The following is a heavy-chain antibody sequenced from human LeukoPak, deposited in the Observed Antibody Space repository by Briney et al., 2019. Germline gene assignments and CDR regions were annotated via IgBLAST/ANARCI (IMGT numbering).Heavy chain of an antibody. Sequence: GRSLRLSCAASGFTFSSYAMHWVRQAPGKGLEWVAVISYDGSNKYYADSVKGRFTISRDNSKNTLYLQMNSLRAEDTAEYYCARSDGGSGSYWQGMDVWGQGTTVTVSS. V-gene: IGHV3-30*04. CDR2: ISYDGSNK. CDR1: GFTFSSYA. CDR3: ARSDGGSGSYWQGMDV. D-gene: IGHD3-10*01. J-gene: IGHJ6*02.